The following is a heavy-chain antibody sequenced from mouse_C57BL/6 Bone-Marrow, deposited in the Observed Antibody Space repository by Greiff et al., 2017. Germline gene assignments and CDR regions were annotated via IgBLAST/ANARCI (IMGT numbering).Heavy chain of an antibody. Sequence: EVKLMESGGDLVKPGGSLKLSCAASGFTFSSYGMSWVRQTPDKRLEWVATISSGGSYTYYPDSVKGRFTISRDNAKNTLYLQMSSLKSEDTAMYYCARRGLLWYLDYWGQGTTLTVSS. V-gene: IGHV5-6*02. J-gene: IGHJ2*01. CDR3: ARRGLLWYLDY. D-gene: IGHD2-1*01. CDR1: GFTFSSYG. CDR2: ISSGGSYT.